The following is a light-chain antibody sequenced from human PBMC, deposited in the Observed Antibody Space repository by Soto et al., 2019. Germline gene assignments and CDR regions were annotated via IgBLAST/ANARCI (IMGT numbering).Light chain of an antibody. CDR2: GNS. CDR1: SSNIGAGYD. Sequence: QSVLTQPPSVSGAPGQRVTISCTGSSSNIGAGYDVHWYQQLPGTAPKLLIYGNSNRPSGVPDRFSGSKSGTSASLAITGIQAEDEAYYCCESFDSSHVVFGGGTKRTVL. CDR3: ESFDSSHVV. V-gene: IGLV1-40*01. J-gene: IGLJ2*01.